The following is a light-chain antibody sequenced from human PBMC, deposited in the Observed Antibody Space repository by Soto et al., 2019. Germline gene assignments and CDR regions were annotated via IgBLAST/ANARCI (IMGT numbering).Light chain of an antibody. CDR2: GNT. Sequence: QSVLTQPPSVSGAPGQRVPISAPGGTSNTGAGYDVHWDQHLPGPPPKFLIYGNTNRPSGVPARFSGSKSGTSAPLAITGLEAGDGADYYRQSYDSSLRGVVFGGGTKLPAL. J-gene: IGLJ2*01. CDR1: TSNTGAGYD. CDR3: QSYDSSLRGVV. V-gene: IGLV1-40*01.